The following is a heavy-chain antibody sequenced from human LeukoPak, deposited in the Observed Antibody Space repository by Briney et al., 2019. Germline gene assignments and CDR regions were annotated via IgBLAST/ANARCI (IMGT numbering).Heavy chain of an antibody. CDR2: MNPNSGNK. CDR3: ATDSSGYDAFDI. CDR1: GYTFTSYD. J-gene: IGHJ3*02. V-gene: IGHV1-8*01. D-gene: IGHD3-22*01. Sequence: ASVKVSCKPSGYTFTSYDINWVRQATGQGLEWMGWMNPNSGNKDYAQKFQGRVTMTRNTSISTAYMELSSLRSEDTAVYYCATDSSGYDAFDIWGQGTMVTVSS.